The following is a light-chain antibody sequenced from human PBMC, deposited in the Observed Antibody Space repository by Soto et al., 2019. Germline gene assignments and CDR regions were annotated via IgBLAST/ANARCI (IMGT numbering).Light chain of an antibody. V-gene: IGLV4-60*03. J-gene: IGLJ2*01. CDR2: LEGSGSY. Sequence: QPVLTQSSSASASLGSSVKLTCTLSSGHSSYIIAWHQQQPGKAPRYLMKLEGSGSYNKGSGVPDRFSGSSSGADRYLTISNLQSEDEADYYCETWDSNTHPRVFGGGTKLTVL. CDR1: SGHSSYI. CDR3: ETWDSNTHPRV.